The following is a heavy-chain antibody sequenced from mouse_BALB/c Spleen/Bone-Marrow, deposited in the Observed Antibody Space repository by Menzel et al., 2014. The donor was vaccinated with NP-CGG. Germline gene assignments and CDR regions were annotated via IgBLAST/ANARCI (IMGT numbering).Heavy chain of an antibody. D-gene: IGHD2-4*01. CDR1: GYSFTSFI. V-gene: IGHV1-14*01. CDR2: INPYNDGT. CDR3: ARAMIYYYAMDY. Sequence: LVESGPELVKPGASVKMSCKASGYSFTSFIMHWVKKKPGQGPEWIGYINPYNDGTKYNEKFKGKAILTSDKSSSTANMELSSLTSEDSAVYYCARAMIYYYAMDYWGQGTSVTVSS. J-gene: IGHJ4*01.